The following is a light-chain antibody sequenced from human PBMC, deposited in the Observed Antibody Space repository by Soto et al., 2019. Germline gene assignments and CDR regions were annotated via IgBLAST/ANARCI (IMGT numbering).Light chain of an antibody. CDR2: EVS. CDR3: SSYTSSSTLYV. V-gene: IGLV2-14*01. CDR1: NSDVGGYNY. J-gene: IGLJ1*01. Sequence: SVLTQPASVSGSPGQSITISCTGTNSDVGGYNYVSWYQQHPGKAPKLIIYEVSNRPSGVSNRFSGSKSGNTASLTISGLQAEDESDYYCSSYTSSSTLYVFGTGTKGTVL.